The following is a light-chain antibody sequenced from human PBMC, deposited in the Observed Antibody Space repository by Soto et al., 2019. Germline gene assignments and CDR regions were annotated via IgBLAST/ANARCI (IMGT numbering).Light chain of an antibody. CDR3: SSFTVMNTQV. V-gene: IGLV2-14*03. J-gene: IGLJ2*01. CDR2: DVN. CDR1: SSDVGAYNY. Sequence: QSALTQSASVSEFPGQSVTISCIGTSSDVGAYNYVSWYQQHPGKAPKLIIFDVNHRPSGISNRFSGSKSGNTASLTVSGLQADDEADYYCSSFTVMNTQVFGGGTKLTVL.